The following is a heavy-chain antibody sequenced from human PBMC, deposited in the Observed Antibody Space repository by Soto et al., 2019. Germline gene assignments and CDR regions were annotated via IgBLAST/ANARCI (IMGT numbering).Heavy chain of an antibody. CDR3: ARDQTNEIIAAAGPALGY. CDR2: ISSSSSYI. Sequence: EVQLVESGGGLVKPGGSLRLSCAASGFTFSSYSMNWVRQAPGKGLEWVSSISSSSSYIYYADSVKGRFTISRDNAKNSLYLQMNSLRAEDTAVYYCARDQTNEIIAAAGPALGYWGQGTLVTVSS. J-gene: IGHJ4*02. V-gene: IGHV3-21*01. D-gene: IGHD6-13*01. CDR1: GFTFSSYS.